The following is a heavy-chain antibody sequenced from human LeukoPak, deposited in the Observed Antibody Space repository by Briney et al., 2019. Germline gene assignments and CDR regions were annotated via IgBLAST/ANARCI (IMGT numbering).Heavy chain of an antibody. V-gene: IGHV1-69*13. CDR1: GGTFSSYA. Sequence: SVKVSCKASGGTFSSYAISWVRQAPGQGLEWMGGIIPIFGTANYAQKFQGRVTITADESTSTAYMELSSLRSEDTAVYYCARESRVLLWFGESEGFDYWGQGTLVTVSS. D-gene: IGHD3-10*01. CDR3: ARESRVLLWFGESEGFDY. J-gene: IGHJ4*02. CDR2: IIPIFGTA.